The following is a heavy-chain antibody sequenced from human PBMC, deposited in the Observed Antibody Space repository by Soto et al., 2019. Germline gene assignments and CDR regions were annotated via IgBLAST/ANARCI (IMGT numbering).Heavy chain of an antibody. J-gene: IGHJ5*02. CDR3: SGGGRPGQIDWFDP. Sequence: QVQLQESGPRLVKPSGTLSLTCAVYGGSLSSCNWWSWVRQPPGKGLEWIGEIYRYGSTSYNPPLKSRVTIAVDKSNNQISLKMTSLTAADTAVYFCSGGGRPGQIDWFDPWGQGILVTVSS. D-gene: IGHD2-21*01. CDR1: GGSLSSCNW. CDR2: IYRYGST. V-gene: IGHV4-4*02.